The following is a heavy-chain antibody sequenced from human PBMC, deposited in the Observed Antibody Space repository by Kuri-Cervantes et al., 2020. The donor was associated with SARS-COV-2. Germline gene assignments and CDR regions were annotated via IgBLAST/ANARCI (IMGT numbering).Heavy chain of an antibody. V-gene: IGHV3-30*18. D-gene: IGHD5-12*01. CDR3: AKTCLQYSGKYALDS. J-gene: IGHJ4*02. Sequence: GESLKISCAASGFTFSRFGMHWVRQLPGKGLESVAVVSSDGVNQSYGESVKGRFTVSRDNSNNMLYLQMSSLSADDTAVYYCAKTCLQYSGKYALDSWGQGTLVTVSS. CDR1: GFTFSRFG. CDR2: VSSDGVNQ.